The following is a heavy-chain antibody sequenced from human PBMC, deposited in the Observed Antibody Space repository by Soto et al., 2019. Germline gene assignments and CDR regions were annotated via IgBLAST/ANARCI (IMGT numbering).Heavy chain of an antibody. CDR2: IDESGGTT. J-gene: IGHJ6*02. Sequence: VGSLRLSCVVSGFMFSDHAMNWVRQAPGKGPEWISRIDESGGTTSYADSVKGRFTISRDNTRDSLYLHMSNLRAEDTAIYYCARDRSLNFAVPPYGMDVWGPGTTVTVSS. CDR1: GFMFSDHA. CDR3: ARDRSLNFAVPPYGMDV. D-gene: IGHD3-3*01. V-gene: IGHV3-48*03.